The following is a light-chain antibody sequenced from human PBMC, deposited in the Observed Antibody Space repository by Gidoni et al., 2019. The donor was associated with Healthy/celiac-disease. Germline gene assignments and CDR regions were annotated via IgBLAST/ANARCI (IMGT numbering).Light chain of an antibody. CDR1: QSVSYSSNNKNY. V-gene: IGKV4-1*01. J-gene: IGKJ3*01. CDR3: QQYYSTPFT. Sequence: DIMMTQSPHSLAVSLGERATINGKSSQSVSYSSNNKNYLAWYQQKPVQPPKLLIYWASTRESGVPARFSGRGSGTDFTLTISSLQAEDVAVYYCQQYYSTPFTFGPGTKVEIK. CDR2: WAS.